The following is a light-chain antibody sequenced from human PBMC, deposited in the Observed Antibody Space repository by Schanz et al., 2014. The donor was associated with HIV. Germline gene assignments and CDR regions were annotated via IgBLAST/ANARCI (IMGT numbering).Light chain of an antibody. CDR3: QQYGSS. Sequence: EIVLTQSPGTLSLSPGERATLSCRASQSVSSNYLAWYQQKPGQAPRLLIYDTASRAAGISDRFSGSGSGTDFTLTISRLEPEDFAVYYCQQYGSSFGPGTKVEIK. V-gene: IGKV3-20*01. CDR2: DTA. CDR1: QSVSSNY. J-gene: IGKJ3*01.